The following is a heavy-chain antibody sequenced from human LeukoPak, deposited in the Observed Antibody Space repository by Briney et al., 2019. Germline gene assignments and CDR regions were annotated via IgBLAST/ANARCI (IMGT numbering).Heavy chain of an antibody. J-gene: IGHJ4*02. Sequence: GESLQISCKGSGYTFTSYWIGWVRQMPGKGLEWMGIINPGDSDTIYSPSFQGQVTISADKSINTAYLQWSSLKASDTAMYFCARRGYRFGHSDYWGQGTLVTVSS. V-gene: IGHV5-51*01. D-gene: IGHD5-18*01. CDR3: ARRGYRFGHSDY. CDR1: GYTFTSYW. CDR2: INPGDSDT.